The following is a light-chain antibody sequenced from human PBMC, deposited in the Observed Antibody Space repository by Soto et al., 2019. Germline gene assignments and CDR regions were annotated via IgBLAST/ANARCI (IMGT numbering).Light chain of an antibody. Sequence: ELVLTQSPATLSLSPGERATLSCRASQSVSTFLAWYQQKPGQAPRLLIYDAANRATGIPARFSGSGSETDFTLTISSLEPEDFAVYYCQHRGNWPLTFGGGTKVEIK. CDR3: QHRGNWPLT. J-gene: IGKJ4*01. CDR2: DAA. CDR1: QSVSTF. V-gene: IGKV3-11*01.